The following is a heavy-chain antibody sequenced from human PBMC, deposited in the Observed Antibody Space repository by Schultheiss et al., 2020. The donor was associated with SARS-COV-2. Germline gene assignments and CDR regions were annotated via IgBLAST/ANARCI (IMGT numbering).Heavy chain of an antibody. V-gene: IGHV3-30*18. D-gene: IGHD4-17*01. Sequence: GGSLRLSCAASGFTFSSYAMSWVRQAPGKGLEWGAVISYDGSNKYYADSVKGRFTISRDNSKNTLYLQMNSLRAEDTAVYYCAKDHLYIGDYVEPLYYYYGMDVWGQGTTVTVSS. CDR2: ISYDGSNK. CDR1: GFTFSSYA. CDR3: AKDHLYIGDYVEPLYYYYGMDV. J-gene: IGHJ6*02.